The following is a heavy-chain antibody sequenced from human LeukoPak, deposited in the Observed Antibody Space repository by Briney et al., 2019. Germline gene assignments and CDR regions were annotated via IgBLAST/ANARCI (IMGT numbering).Heavy chain of an antibody. D-gene: IGHD3-10*01. V-gene: IGHV3-15*01. CDR3: TTDKGSSGEVSGGSGSYYFDY. J-gene: IGHJ4*02. Sequence: GGSLRLSCAASGLSSSNAWMSWVRQAPGKGLEWVGRIKSKTDGGTTDYAAPVKGRFTISRDDSKNTLYLQMNSLKTEDTAVYYCTTDKGSSGEVSGGSGSYYFDYWGQGTLVTVSS. CDR2: IKSKTDGGTT. CDR1: GLSSSNAW.